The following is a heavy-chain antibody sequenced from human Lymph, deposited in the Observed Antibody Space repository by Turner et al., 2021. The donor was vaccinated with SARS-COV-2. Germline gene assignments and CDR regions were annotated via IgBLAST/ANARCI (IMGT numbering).Heavy chain of an antibody. Sequence: QVQLVESGGGVVQPGRSLRLSCAASGFTFSSYGMHWVRQASGKGLGLVGVIFYDGSYKYYAGPVKGRFNISREHFKNQLYFEINRLRAEETAWFLRSKARSGRQRGRLDLLGQGTLVTVSS. J-gene: IGHJ5*02. D-gene: IGHD1-26*01. CDR1: GFTFSSYG. CDR3: SKARSGRQRGRLDL. CDR2: IFYDGSYK. V-gene: IGHV3-30*03.